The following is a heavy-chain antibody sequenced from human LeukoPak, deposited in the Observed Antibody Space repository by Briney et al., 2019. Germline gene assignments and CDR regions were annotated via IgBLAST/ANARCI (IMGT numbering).Heavy chain of an antibody. Sequence: PSETLSLTCTVSGYSISSGYYWGWIRQPPGKGLEWIGYIYYSGSTNYNPSLKSRVTISVDTSKNQFSLKLSSVTAADTAVYYCARLYCSGGSCWDYWGQGTLVTVSS. CDR3: ARLYCSGGSCWDY. J-gene: IGHJ4*02. CDR2: IYYSGST. CDR1: GYSISSGYY. D-gene: IGHD2-15*01. V-gene: IGHV4-61*01.